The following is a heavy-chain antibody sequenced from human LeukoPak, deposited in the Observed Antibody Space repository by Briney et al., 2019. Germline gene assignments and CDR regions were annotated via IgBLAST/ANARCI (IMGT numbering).Heavy chain of an antibody. CDR1: GFTFSSYG. CDR3: ARAIQSSRYYYYYYMDV. CDR2: ISGRGDST. V-gene: IGHV3-23*01. D-gene: IGHD2-2*01. J-gene: IGHJ6*03. Sequence: PGGSLRLSCAASGFTFSSYGMSWVRQAPGKGLEWVSGISGRGDSTYYADSVKGRFTISRDNSKNTLHLQMNSLRAEDTAVYYCARAIQSSRYYYYYYMDVWGKGTTVTISS.